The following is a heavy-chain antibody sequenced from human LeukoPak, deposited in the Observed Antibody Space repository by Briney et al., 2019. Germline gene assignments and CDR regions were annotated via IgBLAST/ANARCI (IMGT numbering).Heavy chain of an antibody. CDR1: GYTLTELS. CDR3: ATGQVGATADY. J-gene: IGHJ4*02. V-gene: IGHV1-24*01. Sequence: ASVTVSCTVSGYTLTELSMHWVRQAPGKGLEWMGGFDPEDGETIHAQKFQGRVTMTEDTSTDTAYMELSSLRSEDTAVYYWATGQVGATADYWGQGTLVTVSS. CDR2: FDPEDGET. D-gene: IGHD1-26*01.